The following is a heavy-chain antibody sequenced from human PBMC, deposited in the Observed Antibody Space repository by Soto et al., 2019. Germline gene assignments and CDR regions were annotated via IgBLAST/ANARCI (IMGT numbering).Heavy chain of an antibody. CDR3: ARQPTTGDTDLWFDP. Sequence: SXTLSLTCSVSGGSISTSRSYFAWILQHPGTGLEWLANIFYSGSTFYNPSLASRVSVSVDTSKNEFSLKLRSVTAADTAVYYCARQPTTGDTDLWFDPWGQGTLVTVSS. D-gene: IGHD2-21*01. V-gene: IGHV4-39*01. CDR1: GGSISTSRSY. J-gene: IGHJ5*02. CDR2: IFYSGST.